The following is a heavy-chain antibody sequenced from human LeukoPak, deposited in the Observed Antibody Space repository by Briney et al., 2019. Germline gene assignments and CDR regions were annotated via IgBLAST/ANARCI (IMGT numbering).Heavy chain of an antibody. CDR2: ISSSGSTI. V-gene: IGHV3-48*03. CDR1: GFTFSSYE. J-gene: IGHJ4*02. CDR3: ARDDRDGYNWAWFDY. D-gene: IGHD5-24*01. Sequence: GGSLRLSCGASGFTFSSYEMNWVRQAPGRGLEWVSYISSSGSTIYYADFVNGRFTISRDNAKNSLYLQMNSLRAEDTAVYYCARDDRDGYNWAWFDYWGQGTLVTVSS.